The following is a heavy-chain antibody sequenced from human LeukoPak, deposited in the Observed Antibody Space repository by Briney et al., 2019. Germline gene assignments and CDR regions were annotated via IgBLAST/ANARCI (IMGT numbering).Heavy chain of an antibody. CDR2: IDREDGQT. CDR1: GYALSEIS. CDR3: ATVGYSYGAFDY. Sequence: GASVKVSCKVSGYALSEISMHWVRQAPGKGLEWMGGIDREDGQTIYAQKFQGRVTMTEDTSTDTAYMEVSRLTSEDTAFYYCATVGYSYGAFDYWAQGPLVTVSS. V-gene: IGHV1-24*01. D-gene: IGHD5-18*01. J-gene: IGHJ4*02.